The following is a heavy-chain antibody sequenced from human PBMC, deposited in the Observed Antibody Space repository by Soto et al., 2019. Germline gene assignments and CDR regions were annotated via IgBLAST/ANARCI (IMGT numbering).Heavy chain of an antibody. V-gene: IGHV3-30*18. CDR2: ISYDGSNK. J-gene: IGHJ5*02. CDR3: AKDFGAAGTVWDLFDP. CDR1: GFTFSSYG. D-gene: IGHD6-13*01. Sequence: GGSLRLSCAASGFTFSSYGMHWIRQAPGKGLEWVAVISYDGSNKYYADSVKGRFTISRDNSKNTLYLQMNSLRAEDTAVYYCAKDFGAAGTVWDLFDPCGQGTLVTVSS.